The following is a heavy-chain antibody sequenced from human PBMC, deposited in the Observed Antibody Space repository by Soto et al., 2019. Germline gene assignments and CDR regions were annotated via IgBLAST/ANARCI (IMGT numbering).Heavy chain of an antibody. V-gene: IGHV4-59*01. D-gene: IGHD5-18*01. CDR2: VSYSGRT. Sequence: PSETLSLPCTVSGGSFNIYYCSWIRQPPGKGLEWIGSVSYSGRTKYNPSLKSRVTISVDTSKNHFSLKLSSATAADTAVYYCAREAYSYGYDYYYGMDVWGQGTTVTVS. CDR3: AREAYSYGYDYYYGMDV. J-gene: IGHJ6*02. CDR1: GGSFNIYY.